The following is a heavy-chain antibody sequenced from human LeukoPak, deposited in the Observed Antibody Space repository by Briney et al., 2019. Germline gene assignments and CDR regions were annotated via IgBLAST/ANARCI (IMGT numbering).Heavy chain of an antibody. CDR2: IYSGGNT. D-gene: IGHD3-22*01. CDR3: ARGRGNHDSSGFGY. Sequence: GGSLRLSCAASGFTVSSNYMSWVRQAPGKGLERVSVIYSGGNTYYADSVKGRFTISRDNSKNMLYLQMNSLRVEDTAVYYCARGRGNHDSSGFGYWGQGTLVTVSS. CDR1: GFTVSSNY. V-gene: IGHV3-66*01. J-gene: IGHJ4*02.